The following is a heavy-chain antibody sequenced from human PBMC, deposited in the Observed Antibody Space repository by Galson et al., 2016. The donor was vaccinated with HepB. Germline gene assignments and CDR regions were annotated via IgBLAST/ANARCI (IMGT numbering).Heavy chain of an antibody. CDR1: GFSFSRSA. CDR3: AKVVRFSSMVLVVRTPGAFDI. Sequence: LRLSCAASGFSFSRSAMSWVRQAPGKGLEWVSAIGGGGENTYYADSVKGRFIISRDNSKNTVYLQMNSLRAEDTGVHYCAKVVRFSSMVLVVRTPGAFDIWGQGTMVTVSS. J-gene: IGHJ3*02. CDR2: IGGGGENT. V-gene: IGHV3-23*01. D-gene: IGHD3-22*01.